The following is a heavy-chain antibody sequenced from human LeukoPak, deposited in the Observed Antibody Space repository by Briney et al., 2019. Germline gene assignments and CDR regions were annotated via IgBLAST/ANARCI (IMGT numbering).Heavy chain of an antibody. CDR3: ARDFGWTWELPRAPDY. J-gene: IGHJ4*02. V-gene: IGHV1-46*01. D-gene: IGHD1-26*01. CDR2: INPSGGST. CDR1: GYTFTSYY. Sequence: ASVKVSCKASGYTFTSYYMHWVRQAPGQGLEWMGIINPSGGSTSYAQKFQGRVTMTRDTSTSTVYMELSRLRSDDTAVYYCARDFGWTWELPRAPDYWGQGTLVTVSS.